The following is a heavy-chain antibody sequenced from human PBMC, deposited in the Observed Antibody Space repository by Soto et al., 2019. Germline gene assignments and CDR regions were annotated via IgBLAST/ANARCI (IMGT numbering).Heavy chain of an antibody. D-gene: IGHD2-15*01. J-gene: IGHJ4*02. Sequence: QVQLQESGPGLVKPSQTLSLTCTVSGGSISSGDYYWSWIRQPPGKGLEWIGYIYYSGSTYYNPSPKSRVTISVDTSKNQFSLKLSSVTAADTAVYYCAREGDCSGGSCYSVHWGQGTLVTVSS. CDR2: IYYSGST. CDR1: GGSISSGDYY. CDR3: AREGDCSGGSCYSVH. V-gene: IGHV4-30-4*01.